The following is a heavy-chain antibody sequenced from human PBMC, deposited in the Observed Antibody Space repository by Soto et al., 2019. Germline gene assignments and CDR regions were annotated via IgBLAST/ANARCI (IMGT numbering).Heavy chain of an antibody. D-gene: IGHD3-10*01. J-gene: IGHJ3*02. Sequence: SETLSLTCTVSGGSISSCYWSWIRQPPGKGLEWIGYIYYSGSTNYNPSLKSRVTISVDTSKNQFSLKLSSVTAADTAVYYCARAGELYGNYAFDIWGQGTMVTVSS. V-gene: IGHV4-59*01. CDR2: IYYSGST. CDR1: GGSISSCY. CDR3: ARAGELYGNYAFDI.